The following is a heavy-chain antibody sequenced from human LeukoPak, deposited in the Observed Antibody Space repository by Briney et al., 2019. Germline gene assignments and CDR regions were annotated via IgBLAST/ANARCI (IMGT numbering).Heavy chain of an antibody. V-gene: IGHV3-15*01. D-gene: IGHD5-18*01. CDR3: TTRIQLWDRSDY. Sequence: GGSLRLSCAASGFTFSNAWMSWVRQAPGKGLEWVGRIKSKTDGGTTDYAAPVKGRFTISRDDSKNTLYLQMNSLKTEDTAAYYCTTRIQLWDRSDYWGQGTLSPSPQ. CDR2: IKSKTDGGTT. J-gene: IGHJ4*02. CDR1: GFTFSNAW.